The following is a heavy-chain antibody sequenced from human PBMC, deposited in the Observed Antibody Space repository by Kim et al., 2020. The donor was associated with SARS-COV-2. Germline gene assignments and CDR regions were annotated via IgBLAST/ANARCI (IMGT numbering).Heavy chain of an antibody. D-gene: IGHD6-13*01. J-gene: IGHJ2*01. CDR3: ARGLASIAAAGYFEL. Sequence: ALKSRVTISVDTSKNQFSLKLGSVTAADTGVYYCARGLASIAAAGYFELWGRGTLVTVSS. V-gene: IGHV4-31*02.